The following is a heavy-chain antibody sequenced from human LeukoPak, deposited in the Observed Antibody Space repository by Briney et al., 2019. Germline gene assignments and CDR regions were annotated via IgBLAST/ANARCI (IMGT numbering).Heavy chain of an antibody. D-gene: IGHD1-26*01. V-gene: IGHV4-4*07. CDR1: GGSISSYN. Sequence: SETLSLTCTVSGGSISSYNWSWIRQPAGKGLEWIGRIYTSGSTNYNPSLKSRVTISVDKSKNQFSLKLSSVTAADTAVYYCARVGSGSYNYYYYYMDVWGKGTTVTVSS. CDR2: IYTSGST. J-gene: IGHJ6*03. CDR3: ARVGSGSYNYYYYYMDV.